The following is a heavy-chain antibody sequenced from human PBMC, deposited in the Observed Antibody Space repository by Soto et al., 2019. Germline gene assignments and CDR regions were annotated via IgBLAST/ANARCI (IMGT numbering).Heavy chain of an antibody. J-gene: IGHJ4*02. CDR3: ARDGYFHDSSGYYIFDY. CDR2: ISAYNGNT. V-gene: IGHV1-18*01. CDR1: GYTFTSYG. D-gene: IGHD3-22*01. Sequence: GSVKVSCKASGYTFTSYGISWVRQAPGQGLEWMGWISAYNGNTNYAQMLQARVTMTTDTSTSTAYMELRSLRSDDTAVYYCARDGYFHDSSGYYIFDYWGQGTPVTVSS.